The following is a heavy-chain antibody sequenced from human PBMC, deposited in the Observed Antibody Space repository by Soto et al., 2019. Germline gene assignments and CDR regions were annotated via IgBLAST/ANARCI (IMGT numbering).Heavy chain of an antibody. D-gene: IGHD5-12*01. CDR1: GGSMNSDY. Sequence: SETLSLTCTVSGGSMNSDYWTWIRQPPGKGLEWIGYIYYSGSTKYNPSLKSRVTISVDTSKNQISLKLSSVTAADTAVYYCARGGYDYHQYYFDYWGQGTLVTVSS. J-gene: IGHJ4*02. CDR3: ARGGYDYHQYYFDY. V-gene: IGHV4-59*08. CDR2: IYYSGST.